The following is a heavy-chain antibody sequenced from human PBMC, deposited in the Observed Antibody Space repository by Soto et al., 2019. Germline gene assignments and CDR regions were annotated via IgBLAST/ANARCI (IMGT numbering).Heavy chain of an antibody. CDR1: GGSISSSSW. CDR3: ARRIAVAGIQNWFHA. V-gene: IGHV4-4*02. Sequence: PSEPLSLTCAGSGGSISSSSWRSWVRKPPGEWLEWIGEIYHTGNTNYNPSLESRVTSSVDKSKNEFSLNLNSVTAADTAVYYCARRIAVAGIQNWFHAWGQGTLVT. D-gene: IGHD6-19*01. J-gene: IGHJ5*02. CDR2: IYHTGNT.